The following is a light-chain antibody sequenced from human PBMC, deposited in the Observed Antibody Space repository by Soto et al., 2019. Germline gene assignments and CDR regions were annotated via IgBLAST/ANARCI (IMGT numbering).Light chain of an antibody. CDR1: GNDPPDYRF. J-gene: IGLJ2*01. CDR3: FSYSNDQIAL. CDR2: DVD. Sequence: QSVLAQPDSVSGSPGQSITISCSVGGNDPPDYRFVSWYQQHPGNAPRLLIFDVDNRPSGVSDRFSGSKSGDTASLTISGLQSQDEADYFCFSYSNDQIALFGGGTKVTLL. V-gene: IGLV2-14*03.